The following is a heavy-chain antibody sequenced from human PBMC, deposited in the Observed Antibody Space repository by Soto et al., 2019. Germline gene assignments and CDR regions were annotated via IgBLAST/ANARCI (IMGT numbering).Heavy chain of an antibody. Sequence: GGSLRLSCAVSGFTVSSHVMSWVRQAPGTGLEWVATIGQLGTTTHYADSVKGRFTISRDSSWNTLNLQMNSLRVADTALYYCVSWVSAHFDYWGQGTPVTVSS. CDR3: VSWVSAHFDY. V-gene: IGHV3-23*05. J-gene: IGHJ4*02. D-gene: IGHD3-16*01. CDR2: IGQLGTTT. CDR1: GFTVSSHV.